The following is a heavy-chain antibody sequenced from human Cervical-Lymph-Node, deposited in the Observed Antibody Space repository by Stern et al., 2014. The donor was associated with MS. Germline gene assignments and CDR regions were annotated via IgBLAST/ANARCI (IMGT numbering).Heavy chain of an antibody. CDR3: ARSDRLWGSFDY. CDR2: ISYIGST. CDR1: GASISTVGYY. D-gene: IGHD3-16*01. V-gene: IGHV4-31*03. J-gene: IGHJ4*02. Sequence: QVQLQESGPGLVKPSQTLSLTCTVSGASISTVGYYWSWIRQHPGQGLEWIAYISYIGSTYYTPSLKSRISISADTSKNQFSLNLTSVTAADTALYYCARSDRLWGSFDYWGQGTLVAVSS.